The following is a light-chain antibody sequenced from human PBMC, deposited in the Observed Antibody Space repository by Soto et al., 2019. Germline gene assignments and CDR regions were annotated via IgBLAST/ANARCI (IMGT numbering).Light chain of an antibody. V-gene: IGLV1-47*01. CDR1: SSNIGSNY. J-gene: IGLJ2*01. Sequence: QSVLTQPPSASGTPGQRVTISCSGSSSNIGSNYVYWYQQLPGTAPKLLIYRNNQWPSGVPDRFSGSKSGTSASLAISGLRSEDEADYYCATWDDSLRGPVFGGGTKVTVL. CDR3: ATWDDSLRGPV. CDR2: RNN.